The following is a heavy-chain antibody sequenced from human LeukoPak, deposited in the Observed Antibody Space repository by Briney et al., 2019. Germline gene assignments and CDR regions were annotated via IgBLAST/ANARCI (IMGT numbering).Heavy chain of an antibody. J-gene: IGHJ4*02. V-gene: IGHV3-30*18. CDR3: AKGRGRELLVEFDY. Sequence: PGGSLRLSCAASGFTFSSYGMHWVRQAPGKGLEWVAVISYDGSNKYYADSVKGRFTISRDNSKNTLYLQMNSLRDEDTAVYYCAKGRGRELLVEFDYWGQGTLVTVSS. CDR2: ISYDGSNK. CDR1: GFTFSSYG. D-gene: IGHD3-10*01.